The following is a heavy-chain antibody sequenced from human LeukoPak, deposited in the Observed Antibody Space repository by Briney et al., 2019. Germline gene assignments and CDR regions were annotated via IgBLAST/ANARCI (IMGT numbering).Heavy chain of an antibody. V-gene: IGHV1-18*01. D-gene: IGHD3-3*01. CDR1: GYTFTSYG. CDR3: ARDGRSTIFGVVRPPYFDY. J-gene: IGHJ4*02. Sequence: ASVKVSCKASGYTFTSYGISWVRQAPGQGLEWMGWISAYNGNTNYAQKLQGRVTMTTDTSTSTAYMELRSLGSDDTAVYYCARDGRSTIFGVVRPPYFDYWGQGTLVTVSS. CDR2: ISAYNGNT.